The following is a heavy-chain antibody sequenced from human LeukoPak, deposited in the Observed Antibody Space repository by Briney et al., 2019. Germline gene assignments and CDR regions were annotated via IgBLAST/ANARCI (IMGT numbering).Heavy chain of an antibody. V-gene: IGHV5-51*01. J-gene: IGHJ4*02. CDR3: ARLLGGDSRDY. CDR2: IYPADSDT. Sequence: IGIIYPADSDTRYSPSFQGQVTISADKSISTAYLQWGSLKASDTAMYYCARLLGGDSRDYWGQGTLVTVSS. D-gene: IGHD4-17*01.